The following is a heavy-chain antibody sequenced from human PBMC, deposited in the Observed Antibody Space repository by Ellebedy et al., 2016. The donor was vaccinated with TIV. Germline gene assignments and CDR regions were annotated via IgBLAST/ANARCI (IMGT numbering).Heavy chain of an antibody. Sequence: AASVKVSCKASGYTFTSYDINWVRQATGQGLEWMGWMNPNSGNTGDAQKFQGRVTMTRNTSISTAYMELSSLRSEDTAVYYCARYCSGGSCYKTYYYYGMDVWGQGTTVTVSS. CDR1: GYTFTSYD. D-gene: IGHD2-15*01. J-gene: IGHJ6*02. V-gene: IGHV1-8*01. CDR3: ARYCSGGSCYKTYYYYGMDV. CDR2: MNPNSGNT.